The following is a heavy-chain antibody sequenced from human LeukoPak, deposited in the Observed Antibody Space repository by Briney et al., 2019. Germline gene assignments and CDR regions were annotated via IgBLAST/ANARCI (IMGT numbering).Heavy chain of an antibody. V-gene: IGHV3-74*01. CDR3: DRDIVSGSGGLDY. CDR1: RFSFSNYW. D-gene: IGHD3-10*01. CDR2: VNSGGSNP. J-gene: IGHJ4*02. Sequence: GGSLRLSCAASRFSFSNYWMHWVRQAPGKGLEWVSRVNSGGSNPSYADSVKGRFTISRDNAENMLYLQMNTLGAEDTAVYYCDRDIVSGSGGLDYWGQGTLVTVSS.